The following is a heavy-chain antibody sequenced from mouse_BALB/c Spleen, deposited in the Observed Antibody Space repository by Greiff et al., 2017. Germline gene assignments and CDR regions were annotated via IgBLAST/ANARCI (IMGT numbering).Heavy chain of an antibody. D-gene: IGHD1-1*02. V-gene: IGHV1-80*01. Sequence: QVHVKQSGAELVRPGSSVKISCKASGYAFSSYWMNWVKQRPGQGLEWIGQIYPGDGDTNYNGKFKGKATLTADKSSSTAYMQLSSLTSEDSAVYFCARRGGPCDYWGQGTTLTVSS. CDR3: ARRGGPCDY. CDR1: GYAFSSYW. J-gene: IGHJ2*01. CDR2: IYPGDGDT.